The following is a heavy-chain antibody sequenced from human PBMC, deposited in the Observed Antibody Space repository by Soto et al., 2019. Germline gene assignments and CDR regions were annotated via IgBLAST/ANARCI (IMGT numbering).Heavy chain of an antibody. V-gene: IGHV1-69*12. CDR2: IIPIFGTA. CDR3: AREVLDSSSWYPH. J-gene: IGHJ4*02. D-gene: IGHD6-13*01. CDR1: GGTFSSYA. Sequence: QVQLVQSGAEVKKPGSSVKVSCKASGGTFSSYAISWVRQAPGQGLEWMGGIIPIFGTANYEQKFQGRVTITAYESTSTAYMELSSLSSEDTAVYYCAREVLDSSSWYPHWGQGTLVPVSS.